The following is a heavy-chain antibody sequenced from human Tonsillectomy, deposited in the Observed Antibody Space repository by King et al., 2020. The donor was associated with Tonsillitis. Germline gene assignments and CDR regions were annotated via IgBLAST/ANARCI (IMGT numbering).Heavy chain of an antibody. V-gene: IGHV4-31*03. D-gene: IGHD2-15*01. J-gene: IGHJ5*02. CDR2: IYFSDNT. CDR1: GGSISGDTY. CDR3: VRYEGGVFDP. Sequence: VQLQESGPGLVKPSQTLSLTCSVSGGSISGDTYWSWIRQHPGKGLEWIGNIYFSDNTYYNPSLKSRLTISLDTSKNQFSLRLNSVTVADTAVYYCVRYEGGVFDPWGQGTLVTVSS.